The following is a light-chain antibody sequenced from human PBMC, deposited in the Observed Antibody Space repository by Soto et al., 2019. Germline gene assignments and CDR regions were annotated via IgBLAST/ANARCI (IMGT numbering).Light chain of an antibody. J-gene: IGKJ1*01. Sequence: EIVLTQSPATLSLSPGERATLSCRASQSVSSYLAWYQQKPGQAPRLLIYDASNRATGIPARFSGSGSGTDFTLTITSLQSEDFAVYYCHQYNNWRTFGQGT. CDR1: QSVSSY. V-gene: IGKV3-11*01. CDR2: DAS. CDR3: HQYNNWRT.